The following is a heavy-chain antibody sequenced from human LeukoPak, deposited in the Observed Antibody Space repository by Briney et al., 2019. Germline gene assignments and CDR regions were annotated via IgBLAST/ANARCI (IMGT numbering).Heavy chain of an antibody. J-gene: IGHJ2*01. CDR2: IYSDGST. CDR1: GVTVRTNY. D-gene: IGHD4-17*01. CDR3: ARWGLYYGDPPGYFDL. V-gene: IGHV3-66*01. Sequence: PGGSLRLSCAASGVTVRTNYMSWVRQAPGKGLEWVSVIYSDGSTHYADSVKGRFIISRDNSKNTLFLQMNGLRAEDTAVYYCARWGLYYGDPPGYFDLWGRGTLVTVSS.